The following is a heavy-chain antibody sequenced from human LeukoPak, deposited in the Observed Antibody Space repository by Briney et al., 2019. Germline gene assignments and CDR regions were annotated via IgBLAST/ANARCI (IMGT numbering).Heavy chain of an antibody. CDR3: AKGTTVTSPVSRPIDS. V-gene: IGHV3-23*01. J-gene: IGHJ4*02. D-gene: IGHD4-17*01. Sequence: SGGSLRLSCAASGFTFSSYAMSWVRQAPGKGLEWVSSIGGSGDNTYYAGSVKGRFAISRDNSKNTLYLQMNSLRAEDTAVYYCAKGTTVTSPVSRPIDSWGQGTLVTVSS. CDR2: IGGSGDNT. CDR1: GFTFSSYA.